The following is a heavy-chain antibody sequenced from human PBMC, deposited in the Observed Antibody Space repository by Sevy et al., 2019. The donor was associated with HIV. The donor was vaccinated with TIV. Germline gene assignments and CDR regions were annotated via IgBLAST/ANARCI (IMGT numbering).Heavy chain of an antibody. CDR1: GFTFSSYA. Sequence: GGSLRLSCAASGFTFSSYAMHWVRQAPGKGLEWVAVISYDGSNKYYADSVKGRFTISRDNSKNTLYLQMNSLRAEDTAGYYCARGGSGSWQWNSGLPDYYYYGMDDWGQGTTVTVSS. J-gene: IGHJ6*02. D-gene: IGHD1-7*01. V-gene: IGHV3-30-3*01. CDR3: ARGGSGSWQWNSGLPDYYYYGMDD. CDR2: ISYDGSNK.